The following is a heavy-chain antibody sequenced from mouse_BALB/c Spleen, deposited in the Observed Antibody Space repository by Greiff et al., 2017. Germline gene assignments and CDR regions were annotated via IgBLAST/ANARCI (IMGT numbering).Heavy chain of an antibody. CDR3: TNGSYAMDY. Sequence: EVQLQQSGPVLAGPGASVKMSCKASGYTFTSYWMHWVKQRPGQGLEWIGAIYPGNSDTSYNPKFKGMAKLTAVTSTSTIYMELSSLTNEDSAVYDCTNGSYAMDYWGQGTSVTVSA. CDR2: IYPGNSDT. D-gene: IGHD1-1*01. V-gene: IGHV1-5*01. CDR1: GYTFTSYW. J-gene: IGHJ4*01.